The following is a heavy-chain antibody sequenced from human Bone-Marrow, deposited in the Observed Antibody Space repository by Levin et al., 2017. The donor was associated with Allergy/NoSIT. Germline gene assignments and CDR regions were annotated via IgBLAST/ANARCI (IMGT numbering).Heavy chain of an antibody. CDR3: ARGELGSGYLFDY. CDR1: GYTFTSFD. D-gene: IGHD5-12*01. Sequence: ASVNVSCKTSGYTFTSFDINWVRQATGQGLEWMGWMYPNSDNAGYAQKFQGRVTMTRNTSISTAYMELSSLRSEDTAIYYCARGELGSGYLFDYWGQGTLVTVSS. J-gene: IGHJ4*02. V-gene: IGHV1-8*01. CDR2: MYPNSDNA.